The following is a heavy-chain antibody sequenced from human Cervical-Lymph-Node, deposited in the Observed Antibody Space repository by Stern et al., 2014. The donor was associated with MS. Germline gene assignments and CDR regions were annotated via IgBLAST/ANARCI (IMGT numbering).Heavy chain of an antibody. CDR3: ARGGGTHSPTYDY. V-gene: IGHV4-4*02. CDR2: IYNTGPT. CDR1: GGSISGVNW. J-gene: IGHJ4*02. D-gene: IGHD3-16*01. Sequence: QVQLQESGPGLVQPSGTLSLTCTVSGGSISGVNWWPWFRPPPGQGLEWIGEIYNTGPTIFNPSQRSRVVMLVDNSKNQYSRDLRSVTAADTAVYYCARGGGTHSPTYDYWGQGTLVSVSS.